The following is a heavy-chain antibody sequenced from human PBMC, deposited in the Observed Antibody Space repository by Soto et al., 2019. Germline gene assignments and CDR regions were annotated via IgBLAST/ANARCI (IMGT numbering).Heavy chain of an antibody. Sequence: PGGSLRLSCAASGFTFTSYSMSWVRQAPGKGLVWVSRINSDGSSTSYADSVKGRFTISRDNAKNTLYLQMNSLRAEDTAVYYCARVSYCSSTSCYARWFDPWGQGTLVTVSS. CDR3: ARVSYCSSTSCYARWFDP. CDR1: GFTFTSYS. D-gene: IGHD2-2*01. V-gene: IGHV3-74*01. CDR2: INSDGSST. J-gene: IGHJ5*02.